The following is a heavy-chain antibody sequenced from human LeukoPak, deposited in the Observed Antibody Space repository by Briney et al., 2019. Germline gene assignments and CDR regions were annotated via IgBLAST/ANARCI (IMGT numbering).Heavy chain of an antibody. CDR1: GFTFSGSA. Sequence: GGSLRLSCAASGFTFSGSAMHWVRQASGKGLEWVGRIRSKANSYATAYAASVKGRFTISRDDSKNTAYLQMNSLETEDTAVYYCTTNSPVASRYYYGMDVWGQGTTVTVSS. J-gene: IGHJ6*02. CDR2: IRSKANSYAT. D-gene: IGHD6-19*01. V-gene: IGHV3-73*01. CDR3: TTNSPVASRYYYGMDV.